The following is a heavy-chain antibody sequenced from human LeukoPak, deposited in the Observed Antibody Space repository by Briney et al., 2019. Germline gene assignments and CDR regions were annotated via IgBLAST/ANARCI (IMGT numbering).Heavy chain of an antibody. CDR3: AKDMAGIAVAVDY. J-gene: IGHJ4*02. V-gene: IGHV3-30-3*01. Sequence: PGGSLRLSCAASGFTFSSYAMHWVRQAPGKGLEWVAVISYDGSNKYYADSVKGRFTISRDNAKNSLYLQMNSLRAEDTALYYCAKDMAGIAVAVDYWGQGTLVTVSS. D-gene: IGHD6-19*01. CDR1: GFTFSSYA. CDR2: ISYDGSNK.